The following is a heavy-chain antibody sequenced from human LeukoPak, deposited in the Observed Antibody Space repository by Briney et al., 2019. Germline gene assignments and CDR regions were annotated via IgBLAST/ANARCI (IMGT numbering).Heavy chain of an antibody. CDR1: GVSISSYY. J-gene: IGHJ4*02. D-gene: IGHD5-18*01. CDR3: ARSSGYTYGSDY. Sequence: SETLSLTCSVSGVSISSYYWSWIRQPPGRGLGWVGYIYFSGSIDYNPSLKSRVTIPADTSKNQLSLKLSSVTAADTAVYYCARSSGYTYGSDYWGQGTLVTVSS. CDR2: IYFSGSI. V-gene: IGHV4-59*08.